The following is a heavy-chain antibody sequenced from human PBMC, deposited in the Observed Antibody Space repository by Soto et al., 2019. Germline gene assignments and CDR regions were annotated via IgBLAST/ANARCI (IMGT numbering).Heavy chain of an antibody. CDR3: ARDDSARIAVAALDY. J-gene: IGHJ4*02. Sequence: QVQLVESGGGVVQPGRSLRLSCAASGFTFSSYAMHWVRQAPGKGLEWVAVIWYDGSNKYYADSVKGRFTISRDNSKNTLYLQMNSLRAEDTAVYYCARDDSARIAVAALDYWGQGTLVTVSS. D-gene: IGHD6-19*01. V-gene: IGHV3-33*01. CDR1: GFTFSSYA. CDR2: IWYDGSNK.